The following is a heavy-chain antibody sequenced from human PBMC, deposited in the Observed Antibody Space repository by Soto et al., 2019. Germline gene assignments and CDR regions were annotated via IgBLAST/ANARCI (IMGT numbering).Heavy chain of an antibody. J-gene: IGHJ6*02. Sequence: ASVKVSCKASGYTFTSYFMHWVRQAPGQGLEWMGIINPSGGTTTYAQKFQGRVTMTRDTSTSTVYMELSSLRSEDTAVYYCARVLVGRVGATDYYGMGVWGQGTTVTVSS. D-gene: IGHD1-26*01. CDR1: GYTFTSYF. V-gene: IGHV1-46*01. CDR2: INPSGGTT. CDR3: ARVLVGRVGATDYYGMGV.